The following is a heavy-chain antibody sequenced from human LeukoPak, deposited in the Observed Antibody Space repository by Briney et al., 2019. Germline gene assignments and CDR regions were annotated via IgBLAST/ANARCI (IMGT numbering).Heavy chain of an antibody. CDR1: GFTLSSYW. V-gene: IGHV3-7*03. J-gene: IGHJ3*02. Sequence: GGSLRLSCAASGFTLSSYWMSWVRQAPGKGLEWVANIKEDGSEKYYVDSVKGRFTISRDNAKNSLYLHMNSLTAEDTAVYYCARDWVAGVPFDAFGIWGQGTMVSVSS. CDR2: IKEDGSEK. D-gene: IGHD3-10*01. CDR3: ARDWVAGVPFDAFGI.